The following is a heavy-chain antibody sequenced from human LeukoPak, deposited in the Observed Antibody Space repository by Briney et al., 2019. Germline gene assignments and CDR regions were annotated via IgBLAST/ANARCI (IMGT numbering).Heavy chain of an antibody. J-gene: IGHJ4*02. D-gene: IGHD1-26*01. Sequence: GGSLRLSCAASGFTFGNCAMSWVRQAPGKGLEWVAVIWYDGSNKYYADSVKGRFTISRDNSKNTLYLQMNSLRAEDTAVYYCARVDSGSYGIDYWGQGTLVTVSS. CDR1: GFTFGNCA. CDR2: IWYDGSNK. CDR3: ARVDSGSYGIDY. V-gene: IGHV3-33*08.